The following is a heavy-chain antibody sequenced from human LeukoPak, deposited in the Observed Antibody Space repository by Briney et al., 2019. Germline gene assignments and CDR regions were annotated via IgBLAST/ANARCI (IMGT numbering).Heavy chain of an antibody. J-gene: IGHJ5*02. V-gene: IGHV5-51*01. D-gene: IGHD4-17*01. CDR2: IYPGDSDT. CDR1: GYSFTSYW. Sequence: GESLKISRKGSGYSFTSYWIGWVRQMPGKGLEWMGIIYPGDSDTRYSPSFQGQVTISADKSISTAYLQWSSLKASDTAMYYCARHAVYGDYHNWFDPWGQGTLVTVSS. CDR3: ARHAVYGDYHNWFDP.